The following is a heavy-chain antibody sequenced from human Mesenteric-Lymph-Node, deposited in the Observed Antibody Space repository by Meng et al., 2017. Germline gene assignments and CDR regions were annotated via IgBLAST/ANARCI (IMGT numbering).Heavy chain of an antibody. D-gene: IGHD1-14*01. Sequence: GESLKISCAASGFTFSSYAMSWVRQAPGKGLESVSDIGYSGRSIYYADSVKGRFTISRDNAKNLLYLQMNSLRAEDTAVYYCARGMKYNPEYFQFWGQGTLVTVSS. CDR3: ARGMKYNPEYFQF. V-gene: IGHV3-48*04. CDR2: IGYSGRSI. CDR1: GFTFSSYA. J-gene: IGHJ1*01.